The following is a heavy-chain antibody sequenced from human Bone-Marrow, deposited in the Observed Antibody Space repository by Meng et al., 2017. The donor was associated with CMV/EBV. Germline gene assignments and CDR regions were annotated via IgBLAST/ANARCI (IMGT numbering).Heavy chain of an antibody. D-gene: IGHD3-10*01. CDR2: IYYSGST. Sequence: SISSGDYYWRWIRQSPGKGLEWIGYIYYSGSTYYNPSLKSRVTISVDTSKNQFSLKLSSVTAADTAVYYCARDGEGYYGSGSYSLDYWGQGTLVTVSS. CDR3: ARDGEGYYGSGSYSLDY. J-gene: IGHJ4*02. V-gene: IGHV4-30-4*08. CDR1: SISSGDYY.